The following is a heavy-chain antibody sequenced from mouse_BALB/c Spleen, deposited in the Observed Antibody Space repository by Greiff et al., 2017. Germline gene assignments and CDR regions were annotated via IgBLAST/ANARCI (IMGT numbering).Heavy chain of an antibody. D-gene: IGHD1-1*01. CDR1: GYTFTDYA. V-gene: IGHV1S137*01. CDR3: ARGYYGSSYYFDY. Sequence: QVQLKESGAELVRPGVSVKISCKGSGYTFTDYAMHWVKQSHAKSLEWIGVISIYYDNTNYNQKFKGKATMTVDKSSSTAYMELARLTSEDSAIYYCARGYYGSSYYFDYWGQGTTLTVSS. CDR2: ISIYYDNT. J-gene: IGHJ2*01.